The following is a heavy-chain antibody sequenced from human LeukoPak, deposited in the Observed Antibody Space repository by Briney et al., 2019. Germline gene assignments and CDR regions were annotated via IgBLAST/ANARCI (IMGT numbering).Heavy chain of an antibody. V-gene: IGHV3-53*01. CDR1: GFTVSNNY. CDR3: AKSHSSSWYYFDY. J-gene: IGHJ4*02. CDR2: IYSGGST. D-gene: IGHD6-13*01. Sequence: GGSLRLSCAASGFTVSNNYMSWVRQAPGKGLEWVSLIYSGGSTYYADSVKGRFTISRDNSKSTLYLQMNSLRAEDTAVYYCAKSHSSSWYYFDYWGQGTLVTVSS.